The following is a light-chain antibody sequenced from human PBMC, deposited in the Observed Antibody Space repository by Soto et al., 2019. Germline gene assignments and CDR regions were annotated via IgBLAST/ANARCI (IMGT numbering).Light chain of an antibody. V-gene: IGLV4-69*01. CDR1: SGHNSYA. Sequence: QPVLTQPPSASASLGASVKLTCTLSSGHNSYAIAWHQQQPEKGPRYLMKLNSDGSHSKGDWIPDRFSGSSSGAERYLTISSLQSEDEADYYCQTWSTDIRVFGGGTKLTVL. J-gene: IGLJ3*02. CDR3: QTWSTDIRV. CDR2: LNSDGSH.